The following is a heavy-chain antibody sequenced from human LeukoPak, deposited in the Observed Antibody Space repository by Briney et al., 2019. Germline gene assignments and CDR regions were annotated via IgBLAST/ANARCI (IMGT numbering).Heavy chain of an antibody. CDR1: GYTFTGYY. CDR3: ARDSSIRANWFDP. Sequence: ASVKVSCKASGYTFTGYYMHWVRQAPGQGLEWMGWINPNSGGTNYAQKFQGRVTMTRDTSISTAYMELSRLRSDDTAVYYCARDSSIRANWFDPWGQGTLVTVSS. D-gene: IGHD6-19*01. V-gene: IGHV1-2*02. CDR2: INPNSGGT. J-gene: IGHJ5*02.